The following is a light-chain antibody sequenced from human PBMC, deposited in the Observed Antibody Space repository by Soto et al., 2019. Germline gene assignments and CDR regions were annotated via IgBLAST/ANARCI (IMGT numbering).Light chain of an antibody. CDR3: HKSRSSPTSIT. CDR1: QTVRSSS. J-gene: IGKJ5*01. V-gene: IGKV3-20*01. CDR2: GAS. Sequence: DIVLTQSPGTLSLSPGERATLSCRASQTVRSSSLAWSQQKPGQSPRLLXFGASTRATDSPPRFSGSGSGTDFTLTXSNPDPEDFAVYYCHKSRSSPTSITFAQGTRLEIK.